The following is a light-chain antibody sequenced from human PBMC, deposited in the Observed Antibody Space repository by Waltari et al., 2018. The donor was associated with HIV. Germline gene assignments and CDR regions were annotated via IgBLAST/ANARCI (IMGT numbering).Light chain of an antibody. J-gene: IGLJ2*01. CDR3: CSYAGDYVWV. V-gene: IGLV2-11*01. CDR1: TTNIGAYKF. CDR2: DVT. Sequence: QSALTQPRSVSGSPGQSVTISCTGSTTNIGAYKFVSWYQHHPGKVPKLLLYDVTTRPSGVPDRFSGSKSGNSASLTISGLQAGDEAYYFCCSYAGDYVWVFGGGTKLTVL.